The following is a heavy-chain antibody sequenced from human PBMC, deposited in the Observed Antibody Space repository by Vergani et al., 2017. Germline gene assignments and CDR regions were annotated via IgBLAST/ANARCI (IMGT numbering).Heavy chain of an antibody. V-gene: IGHV3-23*01. CDR3: AKFESGRFCSGGSCLTRWFDP. D-gene: IGHD2-15*01. J-gene: IGHJ5*02. Sequence: EVQLLESGGGLVQPGGSLRLSCAASGFTFSSYAMSWVRQAPGKGLEWVSVITGSGGSTYHADSVKGRFTISRDNSKDTLYLQMNSLRAEDTAVYFCAKFESGRFCSGGSCLTRWFDPWGQGTLVTVSS. CDR2: ITGSGGST. CDR1: GFTFSSYA.